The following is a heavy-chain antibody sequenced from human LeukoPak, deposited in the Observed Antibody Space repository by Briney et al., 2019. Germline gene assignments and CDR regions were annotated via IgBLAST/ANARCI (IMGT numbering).Heavy chain of an antibody. CDR3: ARDPDSRGTEPPFFDH. D-gene: IGHD3-22*01. J-gene: IGHJ4*02. Sequence: GGSLRLSCAASGFTFNSYAIHWVRQAPGKGLEWVAVISYDGSNKYYADSVKGRFTISRDNAKRSVYLQMKSLRVDDTALYYCARDPDSRGTEPPFFDHWGRGTLVTVSS. CDR2: ISYDGSNK. V-gene: IGHV3-30-3*01. CDR1: GFTFNSYA.